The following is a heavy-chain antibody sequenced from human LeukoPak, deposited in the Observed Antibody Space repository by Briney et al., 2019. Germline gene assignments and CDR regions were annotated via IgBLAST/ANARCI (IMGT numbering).Heavy chain of an antibody. CDR1: GFTVGNNH. CDR2: IYSGGNT. J-gene: IGHJ4*02. D-gene: IGHD6-19*01. Sequence: GGSLRLSCAASGFTVGNNHMNWARQAPGKGLEWVSLIYSGGNTQYADSVKGRFIIFRDSSKNTLYLQMNSLRVEDTAVYYCATRAVAAPYWGQGTLVTVSS. CDR3: ATRAVAAPY. V-gene: IGHV3-66*01.